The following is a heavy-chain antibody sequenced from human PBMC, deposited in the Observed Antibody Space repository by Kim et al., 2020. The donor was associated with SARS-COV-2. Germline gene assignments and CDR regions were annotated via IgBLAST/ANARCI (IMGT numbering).Heavy chain of an antibody. J-gene: IGHJ4*02. V-gene: IGHV3-30*02. CDR3: AKEVTYYDILTGYSGRYFDY. Sequence: GRLTISRDNSKNTLNLQMTSLKAEETAVYYCAKEVTYYDILTGYSGRYFDYWGQGTLVTVSS. D-gene: IGHD3-9*01.